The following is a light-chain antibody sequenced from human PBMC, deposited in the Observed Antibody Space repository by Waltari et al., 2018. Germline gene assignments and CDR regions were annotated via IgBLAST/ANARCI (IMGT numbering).Light chain of an antibody. CDR2: WAS. V-gene: IGKV4-1*01. J-gene: IGKJ1*01. CDR3: QQYYSPPWT. CDR1: QSVLYTSNNKNY. Sequence: DIVMTQSPDSLAVSLGERATINCKSNQSVLYTSNNKNYLAWYQQKPGQPPKLLFYWASTRESGVPDRFSGSGSGTDFTLTISGLQAEDVAVYYCQQYYSPPWTFGQGTQVEIK.